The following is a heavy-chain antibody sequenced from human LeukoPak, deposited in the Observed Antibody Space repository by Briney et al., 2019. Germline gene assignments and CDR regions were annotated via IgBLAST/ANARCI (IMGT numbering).Heavy chain of an antibody. J-gene: IGHJ4*02. CDR3: AMLRYGYLREGNFDY. Sequence: PSETLSLTCAVYGGSFSGYYWSWIRQPPGKGLEWIGEINHSGSTNYNPSLKSRVTISVDTSKNQFSLKLSSVTAADTAVYYCAMLRYGYLREGNFDYWGQGTLVTVSS. CDR1: GGSFSGYY. CDR2: INHSGST. V-gene: IGHV4-34*01. D-gene: IGHD5-18*01.